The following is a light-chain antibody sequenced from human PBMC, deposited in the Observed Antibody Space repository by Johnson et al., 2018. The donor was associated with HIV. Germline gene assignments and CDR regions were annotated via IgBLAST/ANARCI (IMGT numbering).Light chain of an antibody. CDR1: SSNIGNNY. V-gene: IGLV1-51*01. Sequence: QSVLTQPPSVSAAPGQKVTISCSGSSSNIGNNYVSWYQQLPGTAPKLLIYDNNKRPSGIPDRFSGSKSGTSATLAITGLQTGDEADYYWGTWDSSLSVYVFGTGTTVPVL. CDR3: GTWDSSLSVYV. J-gene: IGLJ1*01. CDR2: DNN.